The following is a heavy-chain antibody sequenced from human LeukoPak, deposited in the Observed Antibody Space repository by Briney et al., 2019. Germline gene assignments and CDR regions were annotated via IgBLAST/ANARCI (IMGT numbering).Heavy chain of an antibody. J-gene: IGHJ3*02. D-gene: IGHD2-2*01. CDR1: GGTFSSYA. V-gene: IGHV1-69*06. CDR2: IIPIFGTA. CDR3: ARPKGYCSSTSCYHDAFDI. Sequence: GSSVKVSCKASGGTFSSYAISWVRQAPGQGLEWMGGIIPIFGTANYAQKFQGRVTITADKSTSTAYMELSSLRSEDTAVYYCARPKGYCSSTSCYHDAFDIWGQGTMVTVSS.